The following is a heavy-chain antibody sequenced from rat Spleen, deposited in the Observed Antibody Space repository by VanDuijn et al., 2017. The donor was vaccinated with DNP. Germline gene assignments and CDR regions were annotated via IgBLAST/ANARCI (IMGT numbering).Heavy chain of an antibody. V-gene: IGHV5-25*01. CDR2: ISPSGGST. D-gene: IGHD5-1*01. CDR3: ARANSYAMEA. CDR1: GFTFSAYS. J-gene: IGHJ4*01. Sequence: EVQLVESGGGLVQPGRSVKLSCAAPGFTFSAYSMAWVRQAPTKGLEWVASISPSGGSTYYRDSVKGRFTVSRDNAKSSLYLQMDSLRSEDTVTYYCARANSYAMEAWGQGTSVTVAS.